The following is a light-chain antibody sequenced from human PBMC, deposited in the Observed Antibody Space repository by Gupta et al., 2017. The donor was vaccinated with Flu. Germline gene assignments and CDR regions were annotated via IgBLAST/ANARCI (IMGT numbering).Light chain of an antibody. CDR2: EGS. CDR3: CSYVGSSTSYV. V-gene: IGLV2-23*01. J-gene: IGLJ1*01. Sequence: QSALTQPASVSGSPGQSITISCTGTSSDVGSYNLVSWYQQHPGKVPKLMIYEGSQRPSGVSSRFSGSKSGNTASLTISGLQAEDEADYYCCSYVGSSTSYVFGIGTRVTVL. CDR1: SSDVGSYNL.